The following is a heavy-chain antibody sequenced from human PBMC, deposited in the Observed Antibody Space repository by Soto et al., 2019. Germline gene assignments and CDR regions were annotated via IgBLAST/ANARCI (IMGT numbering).Heavy chain of an antibody. D-gene: IGHD3-9*01. CDR1: GFTFSSYA. Sequence: EVQLLESGGGLVQPGGSLRLSCAASGFTFSSYAMSWVRQAPGKGLEWVSAISGSGGSTYYADSVKGRFTISRDNSKNTLYLQMNSRRAEDTAVYYCAKDRFDGGGYYDILTGQNWFDPWGQGTLVTVSS. V-gene: IGHV3-23*01. CDR3: AKDRFDGGGYYDILTGQNWFDP. CDR2: ISGSGGST. J-gene: IGHJ5*02.